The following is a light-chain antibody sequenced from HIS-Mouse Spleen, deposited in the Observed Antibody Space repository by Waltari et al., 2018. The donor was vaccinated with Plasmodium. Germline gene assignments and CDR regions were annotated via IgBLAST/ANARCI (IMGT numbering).Light chain of an antibody. CDR3: QQYNSYSSLT. Sequence: DIQMTQSPSTLSASVGDRVTITCRASPSISSWLAWYQQKPGKAPKLLIYKASSLESGVPSRFSGSGSGTEFTLTISSLQPDDFATYYCQQYNSYSSLTFGGGTKVEIK. J-gene: IGKJ4*01. V-gene: IGKV1-5*03. CDR2: KAS. CDR1: PSISSW.